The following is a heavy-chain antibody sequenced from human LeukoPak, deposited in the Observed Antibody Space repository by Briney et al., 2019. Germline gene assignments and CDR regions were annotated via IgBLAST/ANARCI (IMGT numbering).Heavy chain of an antibody. J-gene: IGHJ5*02. CDR2: ISSSGGTT. CDR1: GFSFSDYA. D-gene: IGHD6-13*01. V-gene: IGHV3-64D*09. Sequence: GGSLRLSCSASGFSFSDYAMHWVRQAPGQGPEYVSGISSSGGTTYYADSVKGRFTISRDNSKNTLYLQMISLRAEDTAVYYCLKGGSSSWSWFDPWGQGTLVTVSS. CDR3: LKGGSSSWSWFDP.